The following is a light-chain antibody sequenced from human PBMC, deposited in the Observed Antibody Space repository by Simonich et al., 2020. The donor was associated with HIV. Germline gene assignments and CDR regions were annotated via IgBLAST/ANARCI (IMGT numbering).Light chain of an antibody. CDR2: AAS. CDR1: QGISSY. V-gene: IGKV1-9*01. CDR3: QQLNSYPHT. Sequence: DIQLTQSPSFLSASVGDRVTITCRASQGISSYLAWDQQKPGKAPKLLIYAASTLQIGVPSRFSGSGSGTEFTLTISSLQPEDFATYYCQQLNSYPHTFGQGTKLEIK. J-gene: IGKJ2*01.